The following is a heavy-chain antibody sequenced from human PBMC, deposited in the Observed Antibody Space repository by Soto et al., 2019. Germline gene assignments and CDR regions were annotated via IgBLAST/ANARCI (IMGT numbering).Heavy chain of an antibody. CDR3: ARARGGDLGDYAGLSDR. V-gene: IGHV4-30-4*01. D-gene: IGHD4-17*01. Sequence: TLSLTFTVFGGSVSIGDYLWSWIRQRPGKGLEWIGYIHDSGNAYNVQYHMSRVTMSLYTSNYQFSLDVTCMTGADAAVYFCARARGGDLGDYAGLSDRWGQGNLVTVSS. J-gene: IGHJ4*03. CDR1: GGSVSIGDYL. CDR2: IHDSGNA.